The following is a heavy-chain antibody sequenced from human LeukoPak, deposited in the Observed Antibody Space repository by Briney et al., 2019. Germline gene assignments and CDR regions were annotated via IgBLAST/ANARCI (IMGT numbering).Heavy chain of an antibody. Sequence: PGGSLRLSCAASGFTFSSYSMNWVRQAPGKGLEWVSSISSSSSYIYYADSVKGRFTISRDNAKNSLYLQVNSLRAEDTAAYYCARGGPYYGSGSYYSPGYWGQGTLVTVSS. CDR1: GFTFSSYS. CDR3: ARGGPYYGSGSYYSPGY. J-gene: IGHJ4*02. D-gene: IGHD3-10*01. CDR2: ISSSSSYI. V-gene: IGHV3-21*01.